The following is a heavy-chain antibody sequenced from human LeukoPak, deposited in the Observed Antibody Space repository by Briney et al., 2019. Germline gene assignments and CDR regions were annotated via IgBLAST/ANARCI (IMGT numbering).Heavy chain of an antibody. CDR1: GGSISSYW. V-gene: IGHV4-4*07. CDR3: ARAGYTISSYRFDY. J-gene: IGHJ4*02. Sequence: SETLSLTCSVSGGSISSYWWSWIRQPAGKGLEFIGRIYTTGRTNYNPSLKSRVSMSVDTSKNKFSLELRSVTAADTAVYFCARAGYTISSYRFDYWGQGALVTDSS. CDR2: IYTTGRT. D-gene: IGHD3-16*02.